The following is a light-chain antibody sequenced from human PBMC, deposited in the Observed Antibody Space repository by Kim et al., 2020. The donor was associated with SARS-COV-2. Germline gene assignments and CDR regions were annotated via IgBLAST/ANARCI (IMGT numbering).Light chain of an antibody. Sequence: QSALTQPRSVSGSPGQSVTIFCTGNSSDVGSYNYVSWYQQHPGKAPKFMIYDVSKRPSGVPDRFSGSKSDNTASLTISGLQAEDEADYYCCSYAGSYTLVFGGGTQLTVL. CDR2: DVS. CDR1: SSDVGSYNY. CDR3: CSYAGSYTLV. V-gene: IGLV2-11*01. J-gene: IGLJ2*01.